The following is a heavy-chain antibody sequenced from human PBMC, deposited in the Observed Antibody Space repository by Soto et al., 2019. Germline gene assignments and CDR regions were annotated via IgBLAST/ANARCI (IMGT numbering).Heavy chain of an antibody. D-gene: IGHD2-2*01. Sequence: SETLSLTCTVSGGSISSYYWSWIRQPPGKGLEWIGYIYYSGSTNYNPSLKSRVTISVDTSKNQFSLKLSSVTAADTAVYHCARHLVVVPAAMPGGWFDPWGQGTLVTVSS. CDR1: GGSISSYY. V-gene: IGHV4-59*08. CDR2: IYYSGST. CDR3: ARHLVVVPAAMPGGWFDP. J-gene: IGHJ5*02.